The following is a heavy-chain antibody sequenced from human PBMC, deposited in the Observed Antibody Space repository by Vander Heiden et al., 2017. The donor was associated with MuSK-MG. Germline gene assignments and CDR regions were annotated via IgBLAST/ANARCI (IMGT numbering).Heavy chain of an antibody. CDR2: FDPEGGET. V-gene: IGHV1-24*01. CDR1: GYTLTELS. Sequence: QVQLVQSGAEVKKPGASVKVSCKVSGYTLTELSMHWVRQAPGKGLEWMGGFDPEGGETIYAQKFQGRVTMTEDTSTDTAYMELSSLRSEDTAVYYCATASQYGSSWYGAGWFDPWGQGTLVTVSS. D-gene: IGHD6-13*01. CDR3: ATASQYGSSWYGAGWFDP. J-gene: IGHJ5*02.